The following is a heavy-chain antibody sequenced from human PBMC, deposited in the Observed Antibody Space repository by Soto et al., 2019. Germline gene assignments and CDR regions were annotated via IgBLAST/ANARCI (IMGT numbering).Heavy chain of an antibody. CDR3: ARDGTGTTGWFDP. CDR1: GGSISSYY. V-gene: IGHV4-4*07. Sequence: SETLSLTCTVSGGSISSYYWSWIRQPAGKGLEWIGRIYTTGSTIYNPSLKSRITMSVDTSKNQFSLKVSTVTAADTAVYDCARDGTGTTGWFDPWGQGTLVTVSS. D-gene: IGHD1-1*01. J-gene: IGHJ5*02. CDR2: IYTTGST.